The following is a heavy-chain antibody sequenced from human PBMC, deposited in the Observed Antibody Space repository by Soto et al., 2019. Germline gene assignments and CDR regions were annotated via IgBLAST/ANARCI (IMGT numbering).Heavy chain of an antibody. D-gene: IGHD4-17*01. Sequence: ESGGGVVQPGRSLRLSCAASGFTFSSYAMHWVRQAPGKGLEWVAVISYDGSNKYYADSVKGRFTISRDNSKNTLYLQMNSLRAEDTAVYYCARDATVTGGFDYWGQGTLVTVSS. CDR1: GFTFSSYA. J-gene: IGHJ4*02. CDR2: ISYDGSNK. V-gene: IGHV3-30-3*01. CDR3: ARDATVTGGFDY.